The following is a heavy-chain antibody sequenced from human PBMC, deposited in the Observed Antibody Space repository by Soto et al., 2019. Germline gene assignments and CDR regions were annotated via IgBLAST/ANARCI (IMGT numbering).Heavy chain of an antibody. V-gene: IGHV4-31*03. CDR2: IYYSGST. CDR1: GGSISSGGYY. Sequence: LYLTCTVSGGSISSGGYYWSWIRQHPGKGLEWIGYIYYSGSTYYNPSLKSRVTISVDTSKNQFSLKLSSVTAADTAVYYCARACNYGDYVCFDYWGQGALVTVSS. CDR3: ARACNYGDYVCFDY. D-gene: IGHD4-17*01. J-gene: IGHJ4*02.